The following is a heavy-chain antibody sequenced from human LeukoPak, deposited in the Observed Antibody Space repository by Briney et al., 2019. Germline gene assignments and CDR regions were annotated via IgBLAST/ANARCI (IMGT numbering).Heavy chain of an antibody. CDR1: GYTFTSYG. CDR3: ARSSLWFGELSPDY. V-gene: IGHV1-18*01. J-gene: IGHJ4*02. D-gene: IGHD3-10*01. Sequence: ASVKVSCKASGYTFTSYGISWVRQAPGQGLEWMGWISAYNGNTNYAQKLQGRVTMTTDTSTSTAYMELRGLRSDDTAVYYCARSSLWFGELSPDYWVQGTQVTVS. CDR2: ISAYNGNT.